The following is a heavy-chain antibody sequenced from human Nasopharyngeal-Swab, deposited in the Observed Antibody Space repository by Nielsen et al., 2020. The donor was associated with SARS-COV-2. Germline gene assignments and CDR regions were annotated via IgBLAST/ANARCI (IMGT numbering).Heavy chain of an antibody. CDR2: IYPGDSDT. CDR3: ARSAPDYYGSGSYIDY. V-gene: IGHV5-51*01. J-gene: IGHJ4*02. D-gene: IGHD3-10*01. Sequence: VRQMPGTGLEWMGIIYPGDSDTSYSPSFQGQVTISADKSISTAYLQRSSLKASDTAMYYCARSAPDYYGSGSYIDYWGQGTLVTVSS.